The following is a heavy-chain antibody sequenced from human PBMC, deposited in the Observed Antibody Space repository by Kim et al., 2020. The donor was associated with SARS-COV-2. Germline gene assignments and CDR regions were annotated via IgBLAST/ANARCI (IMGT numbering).Heavy chain of an antibody. J-gene: IGHJ4*01. CDR2: NSGII. CDR3: ARDFFDS. V-gene: IGHV3-48*02. Sequence: NSGIIIYADSVRGRLTISRDNTKNTLNLQMNSLRDEDTAVYYCARDFFDSCGQGTLVIVSS.